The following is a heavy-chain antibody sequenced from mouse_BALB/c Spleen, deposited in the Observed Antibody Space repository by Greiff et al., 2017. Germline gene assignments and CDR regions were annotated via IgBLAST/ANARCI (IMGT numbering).Heavy chain of an antibody. CDR2: ISDGGSYT. D-gene: IGHD4-1*02. V-gene: IGHV5-4*02. J-gene: IGHJ2*01. CDR1: GFTFSDYY. CDR3: ARESTGTGDFDY. Sequence: EVHLVESGGGLVKPGGSLKLSCAASGFTFSDYYMYWVRQTPEKRLEWVGTISDGGSYTYYPDSLKGRFTFSRDNAKNNLYLQMSSLKSEDTAMFYCARESTGTGDFDYWGQGTTLTVSS.